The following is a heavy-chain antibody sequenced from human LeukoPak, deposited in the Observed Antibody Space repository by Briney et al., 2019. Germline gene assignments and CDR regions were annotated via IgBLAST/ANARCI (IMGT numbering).Heavy chain of an antibody. J-gene: IGHJ5*02. CDR3: ARDQGWFDP. CDR1: GYTFTGYY. Sequence: ASVKVSCKASGYTFTGYYMHWVRQAPGQGLEWMGWINTNTGNPTYAQGFTGRFVCSLDTSVSTAYLQISSLKAEDTAVYYCARDQGWFDPWGQGTLVTVSS. V-gene: IGHV7-4-1*02. CDR2: INTNTGNP.